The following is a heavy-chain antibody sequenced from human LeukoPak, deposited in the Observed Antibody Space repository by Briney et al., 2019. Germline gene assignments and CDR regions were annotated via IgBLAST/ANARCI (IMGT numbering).Heavy chain of an antibody. J-gene: IGHJ3*02. CDR1: GYSISSGYY. D-gene: IGHD6-13*01. CDR2: IYHSGST. Sequence: SETLSLTCTVSGYSISSGYYWGWIRQPPGKGLEWIGSIYHSGSTYYNPSLKSRVTISVDTSKNQFSLKLSSVTAADTAVYYCARVGSSWYGAFDIWGQGTLVTVSS. V-gene: IGHV4-38-2*02. CDR3: ARVGSSWYGAFDI.